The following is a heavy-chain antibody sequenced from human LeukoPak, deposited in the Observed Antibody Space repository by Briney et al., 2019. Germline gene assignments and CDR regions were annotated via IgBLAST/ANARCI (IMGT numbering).Heavy chain of an antibody. Sequence: TLSLTCTVSGGSITGGGHFWSWIRQHPGKGLEWLGYIHDTGNSHYNPYLKSRLTISIDTSKNRFSLNLNSVPAADTAVYFCARGYAPFDPWGQGTLVTVSS. V-gene: IGHV4-31*03. D-gene: IGHD5-12*01. J-gene: IGHJ5*02. CDR3: ARGYAPFDP. CDR2: IHDTGNS. CDR1: GGSITGGGHF.